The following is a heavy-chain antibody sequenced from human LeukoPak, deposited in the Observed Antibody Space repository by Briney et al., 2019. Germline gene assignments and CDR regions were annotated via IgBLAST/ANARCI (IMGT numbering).Heavy chain of an antibody. Sequence: AAKVSCRACGGNSSTYSISWLRRPLREGLEWMGRIIPIFGTANYAQKSYGSVTITTDESTSTAYMALSSLRSEDTAVYYCARSEDYDFWGGRQYNWFDPWGQGTLVTVSS. CDR3: ARSEDYDFWGGRQYNWFDP. D-gene: IGHD3-3*01. J-gene: IGHJ5*02. CDR2: IIPIFGTA. CDR1: GGNSSTYS. V-gene: IGHV1-69*05.